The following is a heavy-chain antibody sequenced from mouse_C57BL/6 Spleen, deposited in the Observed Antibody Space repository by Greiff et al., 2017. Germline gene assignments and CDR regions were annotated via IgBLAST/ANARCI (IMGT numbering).Heavy chain of an antibody. J-gene: IGHJ3*01. CDR1: GYSITSGYY. CDR2: ISYDGSN. D-gene: IGHD2-5*01. CDR3: ARGRDSNFLFAY. V-gene: IGHV3-6*01. Sequence: DVQLQESGPGLVKPSQSLSLTCSVTGYSITSGYYWNWIRQFPGNKLEWMGYISYDGSNNYNPSLKNRISITRDTSKNQFFLKLNSVTTEDTATYYCARGRDSNFLFAYWGQGTLVTVSA.